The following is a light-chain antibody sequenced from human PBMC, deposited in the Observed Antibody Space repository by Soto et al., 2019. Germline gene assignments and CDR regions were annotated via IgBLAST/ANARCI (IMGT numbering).Light chain of an antibody. CDR2: GIS. Sequence: EILVTQSPATLSVSPGERATLSFRASQSVSSNLAWYQQKPGQAPRLLIYGISIRATGIPDRFSGTGSGTDFTLTISRLEPEDFAVYFCEQYGSSPRTFGGGTKVDI. V-gene: IGKV3-20*01. CDR1: QSVSSN. CDR3: EQYGSSPRT. J-gene: IGKJ4*02.